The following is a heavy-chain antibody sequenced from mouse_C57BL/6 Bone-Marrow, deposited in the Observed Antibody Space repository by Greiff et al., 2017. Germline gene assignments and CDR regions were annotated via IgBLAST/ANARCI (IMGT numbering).Heavy chain of an antibody. CDR3: ARAYYSNFFAY. Sequence: QVQLKQPGAELVRPGTSVKLSCKASGYTFTSYWMHWVKQRPGQGLEWIGVIDPSDSYTNYNQKFKGKATLTVDTSSSTAYMQLSSLTSEDSAVYYCARAYYSNFFAYWGQGTLVTVSA. CDR1: GYTFTSYW. D-gene: IGHD2-5*01. V-gene: IGHV1-59*01. J-gene: IGHJ3*01. CDR2: IDPSDSYT.